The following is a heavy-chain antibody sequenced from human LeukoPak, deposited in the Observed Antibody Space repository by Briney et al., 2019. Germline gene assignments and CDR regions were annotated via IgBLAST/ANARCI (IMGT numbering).Heavy chain of an antibody. Sequence: GGSLRLSCAASRFTFSSYSMNWVRQAPGKGLEWVSSISSSGSYIYYADSVKGRFTISRDNSKNTLYLQMNTLIADDTAVYYCARGWPSDYWGQGTLVTVSS. D-gene: IGHD5-24*01. CDR3: ARGWPSDY. J-gene: IGHJ4*02. CDR2: ISSSGSYI. V-gene: IGHV3-21*01. CDR1: RFTFSSYS.